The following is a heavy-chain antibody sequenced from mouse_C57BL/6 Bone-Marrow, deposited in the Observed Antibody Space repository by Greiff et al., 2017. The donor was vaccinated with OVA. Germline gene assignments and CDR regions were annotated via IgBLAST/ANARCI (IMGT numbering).Heavy chain of an antibody. V-gene: IGHV14-3*01. Sequence: EVQGVESVAELVRPGASVKLSCTASGFNIKNTYMHWVKQRPEQGLEWIGRIDPANGNTKYAPKFQGKATITADTSSNTAYLQLSSLTSEDTAIYYCAREWGTTEGYFDYWGQGTTLTVSS. CDR1: GFNIKNTY. CDR2: IDPANGNT. D-gene: IGHD1-1*01. CDR3: AREWGTTEGYFDY. J-gene: IGHJ2*01.